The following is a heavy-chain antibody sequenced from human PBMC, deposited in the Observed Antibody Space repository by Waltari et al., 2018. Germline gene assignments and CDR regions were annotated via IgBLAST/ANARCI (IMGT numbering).Heavy chain of an antibody. CDR1: GGSFSGYY. V-gene: IGHV4-34*01. J-gene: IGHJ1*01. D-gene: IGHD3-3*01. CDR3: ARGFANYDFWSGYPQRYFQH. Sequence: QVQLQQWGAGLLKPSETLSLTCAVYGGSFSGYYWSWIRQPPGTGLEWIGEINHSGSTNYNPSLKSRVTISVDTSKNQFSLKLSSVTAADTAVYYCARGFANYDFWSGYPQRYFQHWGQGTLVTVSS. CDR2: INHSGST.